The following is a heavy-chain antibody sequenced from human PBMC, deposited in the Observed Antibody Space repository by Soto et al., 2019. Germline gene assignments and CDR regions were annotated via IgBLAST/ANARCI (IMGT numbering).Heavy chain of an antibody. D-gene: IGHD3-10*01. CDR2: ISRSGTT. V-gene: IGHV4-34*01. CDR1: GGYFNDNY. CDR3: ATSLWFGTEVEL. J-gene: IGHJ5*02. Sequence: QVQLQQWGAGLLKPSETLSLSSAVYGGYFNDNYYTWFRQPPGKGLEWIGEISRSGTTMYIPSLKSRASISFDTSKTQVSLKVTSVAAADTAVYYCATSLWFGTEVELWGQGALVTVSS.